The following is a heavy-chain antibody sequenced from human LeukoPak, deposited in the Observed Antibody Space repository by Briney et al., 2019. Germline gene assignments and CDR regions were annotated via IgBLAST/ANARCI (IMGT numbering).Heavy chain of an antibody. J-gene: IGHJ4*02. CDR1: GGSFRGYY. Sequence: SETLSLTCAVYGGSFRGYYWSWLRQPPGKGLEWIGEIDHSGSTHYNPSLKSRVTISVDTSKNQFSLKLSSVTAADTAVYYCARRYYYDSSGYYDYWGQGTLVTVSS. CDR2: IDHSGST. CDR3: ARRYYYDSSGYYDY. V-gene: IGHV4-34*01. D-gene: IGHD3-22*01.